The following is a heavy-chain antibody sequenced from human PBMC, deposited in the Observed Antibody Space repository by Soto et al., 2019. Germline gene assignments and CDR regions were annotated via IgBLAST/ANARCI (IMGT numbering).Heavy chain of an antibody. J-gene: IGHJ4*02. CDR3: ARNQITYYDNISGSLYYFDS. Sequence: PSETLSLTCTVSGGSISNGGYYWSWVRQHPGKGLEWIGDIYYSGSTFYNSSLKGRVTISIDTSKNQFSLNLRSVTSADTAVYFCARNQITYYDNISGSLYYFDSWGQGTLVTVYS. D-gene: IGHD3-16*01. CDR2: IYYSGST. V-gene: IGHV4-31*03. CDR1: GGSISNGGYY.